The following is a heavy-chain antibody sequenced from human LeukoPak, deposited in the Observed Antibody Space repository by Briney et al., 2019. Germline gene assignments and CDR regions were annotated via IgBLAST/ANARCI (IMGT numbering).Heavy chain of an antibody. J-gene: IGHJ4*02. CDR1: GGSISSSIYY. V-gene: IGHV4-39*01. Sequence: PSETLSLTCIVSGGSISSSIYYWAWVRQLPGKGLEWIGSIYYSGSTYYNPSLKSRVTISVDTSKNQFSLKLSSVTAADTAVYYCARRDSSGGLDYWGQGTLVTVSS. CDR3: ARRDSSGGLDY. CDR2: IYYSGST. D-gene: IGHD6-19*01.